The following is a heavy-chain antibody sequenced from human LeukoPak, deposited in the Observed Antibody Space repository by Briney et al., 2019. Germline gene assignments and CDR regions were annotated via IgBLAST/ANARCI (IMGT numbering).Heavy chain of an antibody. V-gene: IGHV3-23*01. D-gene: IGHD1-26*01. Sequence: GGSLRLSCAASGFTFSSYAMSWVRQAPGKGLEWVSAISGSGGSTYYADSVKGRFTFSRDNSKNTLYLQMNSLRAEDTAVYYCAVLVGATNFDYWGQGTLVTVSS. J-gene: IGHJ4*02. CDR2: ISGSGGST. CDR1: GFTFSSYA. CDR3: AVLVGATNFDY.